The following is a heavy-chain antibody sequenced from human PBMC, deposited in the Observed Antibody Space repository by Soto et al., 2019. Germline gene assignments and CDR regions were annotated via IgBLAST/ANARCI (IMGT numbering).Heavy chain of an antibody. V-gene: IGHV3-23*01. CDR2: INDSGDT. Sequence: PGGSLRLSCAASGFTFSSYVMSWVRQAPRKGLEWVSSINDSGDTYYGDSVKGRFTISRDNSKNTLYLQVSSLSAEDTAVYYCAQRAAYSSSSAYFDYWAPVTLVTVSS. D-gene: IGHD6-6*01. CDR1: GFTFSSYV. CDR3: AQRAAYSSSSAYFDY. J-gene: IGHJ4*02.